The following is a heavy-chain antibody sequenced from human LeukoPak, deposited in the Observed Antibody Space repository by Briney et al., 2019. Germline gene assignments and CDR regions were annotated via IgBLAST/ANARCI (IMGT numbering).Heavy chain of an antibody. J-gene: IGHJ4*02. CDR2: INHSGST. CDR1: GGSFSGYY. Sequence: SETLSLTCAVYGGSFSGYYWSWIRQPPGKGLEWIGEINHSGSTNYNPSLKSRVTISADTSNKQFSLKMSSVTAADTAVYYCARIGSGYYNYFDFWGQGTQVTVSS. CDR3: ARIGSGYYNYFDF. V-gene: IGHV4-34*01. D-gene: IGHD3-3*01.